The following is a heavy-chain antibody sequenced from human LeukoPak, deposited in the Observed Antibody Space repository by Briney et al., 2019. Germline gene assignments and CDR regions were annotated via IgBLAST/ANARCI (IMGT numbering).Heavy chain of an antibody. D-gene: IGHD6-19*01. CDR2: IYTSGST. V-gene: IGHV4-61*02. CDR1: GGSVSSGGYY. CDR3: ARVSWSSGKGFDP. Sequence: PSETLSLTCTVSGGSVSSGGYYWSWIRQPAGKGLEWIGRIYTSGSTNYNPSLKSRVTMSVDTSKNQFSLKLSSVTAADTAVYYCARVSWSSGKGFDPWGQGTLVTVSS. J-gene: IGHJ5*02.